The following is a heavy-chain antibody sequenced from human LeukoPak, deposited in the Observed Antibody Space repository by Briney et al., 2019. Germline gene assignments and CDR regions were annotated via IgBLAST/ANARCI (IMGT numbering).Heavy chain of an antibody. J-gene: IGHJ4*02. D-gene: IGHD1-26*01. V-gene: IGHV3-48*01. CDR3: ARSLRVGASSRFDY. CDR2: ISSSSSTI. Sequence: PGGSLRLSCAASGFTFSSYSMNWVRQAPGKGLEWVSYISSSSSTIYYADSVKGRFTISRDNAKNSPYLQMNSLRAEDTAVYYCARSLRVGASSRFDYWGQGTLVTVSS. CDR1: GFTFSSYS.